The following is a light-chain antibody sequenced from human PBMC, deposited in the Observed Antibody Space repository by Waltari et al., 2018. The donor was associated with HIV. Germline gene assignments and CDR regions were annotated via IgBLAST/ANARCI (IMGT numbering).Light chain of an antibody. Sequence: QSVLTQPPSMSAAPGQRVTISCSGSASHFGSDFVSWYQHVPGPAPKLLIYDNTKRPSGISDRFSGSKSGTSATLAITGLQTGDEAVYYCGTWDNRLSVGVFGGGTRLTVL. CDR3: GTWDNRLSVGV. V-gene: IGLV1-51*01. CDR1: ASHFGSDF. J-gene: IGLJ3*02. CDR2: DNT.